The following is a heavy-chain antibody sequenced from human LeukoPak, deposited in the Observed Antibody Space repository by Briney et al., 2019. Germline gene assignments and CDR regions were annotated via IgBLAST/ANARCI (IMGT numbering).Heavy chain of an antibody. CDR1: GFTFTNNA. D-gene: IGHD4-17*01. CDR2: ISGSGGT. V-gene: IGHV3-23*01. CDR3: ATLYHDHGAY. J-gene: IGHJ4*02. Sequence: GGSLRLSCAASGFTFTNNAMIGVREAPGRGLEWVSAISGSGGTFYADSVKGRFAISRDDSENILYLQMNSLRAEDTALYYCATLYHDHGAYWGQGTLVTVSS.